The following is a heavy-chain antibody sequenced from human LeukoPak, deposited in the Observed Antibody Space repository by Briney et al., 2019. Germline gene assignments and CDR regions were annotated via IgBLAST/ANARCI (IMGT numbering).Heavy chain of an antibody. CDR3: ARDRAFGVDFDY. Sequence: GGSLRLSCEASGFTFEDYEMSWFRQAPRKGPEWILYISATGNTKYYADSVRGRFSISRDNAKSSLYLQMSTLRVEDTAVYYCARDRAFGVDFDYWGQGTLVTVSS. CDR2: ISATGNTK. D-gene: IGHD3-16*01. J-gene: IGHJ4*02. CDR1: GFTFEDYE. V-gene: IGHV3-11*01.